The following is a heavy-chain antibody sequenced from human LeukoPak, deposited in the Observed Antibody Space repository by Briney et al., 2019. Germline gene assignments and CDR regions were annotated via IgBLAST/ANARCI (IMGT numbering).Heavy chain of an antibody. CDR1: GGSVSSGSYY. CDR2: IYYSGST. CDR3: ARGSSSLEWLLYLDYYYMDV. J-gene: IGHJ6*03. V-gene: IGHV4-61*01. D-gene: IGHD3-3*01. Sequence: SETLSLTCTVSGGSVSSGSYYWSWIRQPPGKGLEWIGYIYYSGSTNYNPSLKSRVIISVDTSKNQFSLKLSSVTAADTAVYYCARGSSSLEWLLYLDYYYMDVWGKGTTVTVSS.